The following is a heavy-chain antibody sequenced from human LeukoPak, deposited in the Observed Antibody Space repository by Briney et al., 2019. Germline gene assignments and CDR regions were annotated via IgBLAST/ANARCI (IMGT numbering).Heavy chain of an antibody. CDR2: IYYSGST. J-gene: IGHJ4*02. V-gene: IGHV4-39*07. CDR1: GVSISSGSNY. Sequence: SETLSLTCSVSGVSISSGSNYWGWIRQPPGKGLEWIGSIYYSGSTYYNPSLKSRVTISVDTSKNQFSLKLSSVTAADTAVYYCASRSGSMAPIDYWGQGTLVTVSS. CDR3: ASRSGSMAPIDY. D-gene: IGHD3-10*01.